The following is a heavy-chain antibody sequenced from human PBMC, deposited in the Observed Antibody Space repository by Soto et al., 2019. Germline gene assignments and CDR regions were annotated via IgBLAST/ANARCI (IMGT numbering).Heavy chain of an antibody. Sequence: SVKVSCKSSGGTFSSYAISWVRQAPGQGLEWMGGIIPIFGTANYAQKFQGRVTITADESTSTAYMELSSLRSEDTAVYYCARVSSSSWLYYYYGMDVWGQGTTVTVSS. CDR3: ARVSSSSWLYYYYGMDV. V-gene: IGHV1-69*13. D-gene: IGHD6-13*01. CDR2: IIPIFGTA. CDR1: GGTFSSYA. J-gene: IGHJ6*02.